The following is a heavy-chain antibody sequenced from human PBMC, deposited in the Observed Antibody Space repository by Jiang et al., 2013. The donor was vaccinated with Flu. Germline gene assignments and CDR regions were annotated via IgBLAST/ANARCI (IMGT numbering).Heavy chain of an antibody. CDR1: GGSFSSYY. Sequence: LLKPSETLSLSCAVYGGSFSSYYWSWIRQPPGKGLEWIGEINHSGSTNYNPSLKSRVSISIDTSKNQFSLKVTSVTAADTAVYYCARGDSDWFDPWGQGTLVTVSS. J-gene: IGHJ5*02. CDR2: INHSGST. V-gene: IGHV4-34*01. CDR3: ARGDSDWFDP. D-gene: IGHD2-21*02.